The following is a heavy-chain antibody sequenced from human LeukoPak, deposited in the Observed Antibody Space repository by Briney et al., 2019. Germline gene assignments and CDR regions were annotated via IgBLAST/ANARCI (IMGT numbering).Heavy chain of an antibody. CDR2: ISYDGSNK. V-gene: IGHV3-30-3*01. J-gene: IGHJ3*02. Sequence: GRSLRLSCAASGFTFSSYAMHWVRQAPGEGLEWVAVISYDGSNKYYADSVKGRFTISRDNSKNTLYLQMNSLRAEDTAVYYCARSGDSSHLDAFDIWGQGTMVTVSS. CDR1: GFTFSSYA. D-gene: IGHD3-22*01. CDR3: ARSGDSSHLDAFDI.